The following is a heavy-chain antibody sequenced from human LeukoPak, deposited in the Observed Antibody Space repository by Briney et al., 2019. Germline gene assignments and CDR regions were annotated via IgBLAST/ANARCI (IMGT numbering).Heavy chain of an antibody. V-gene: IGHV4-39*01. CDR1: GGSISGSSYY. Sequence: PSETLSLTCTVSGGSISGSSYYWGWIRQPPGKGLEWIGSIYYSGSTYYNPSLKSRVTISVDTSKNQFSLKLSSVTAADTAVYYCASHPYYDFWSGYYVDYWGQGTLVTVSS. CDR3: ASHPYYDFWSGYYVDY. J-gene: IGHJ4*02. CDR2: IYYSGST. D-gene: IGHD3-3*01.